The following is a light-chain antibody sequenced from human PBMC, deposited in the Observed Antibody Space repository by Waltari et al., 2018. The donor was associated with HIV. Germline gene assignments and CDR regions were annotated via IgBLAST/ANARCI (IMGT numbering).Light chain of an antibody. V-gene: IGLV3-21*01. CDR1: NIGSKS. CDR2: HDT. CDR3: QVWDTNTDQYVI. Sequence: SYVLTQSPSVSVVPGKTARITCGGKNIGSKSVNWYQQQPGQAPVMVIYHDTDRPSGIPDRFSGSNSEDTATLTIRRVEAGDEADYYCQVWDTNTDQYVIFGGGTNLAV. J-gene: IGLJ2*01.